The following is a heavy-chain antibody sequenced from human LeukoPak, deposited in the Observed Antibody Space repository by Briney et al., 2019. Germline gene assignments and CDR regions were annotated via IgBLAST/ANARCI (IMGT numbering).Heavy chain of an antibody. CDR1: GFTFSSYG. V-gene: IGHV3-30*18. D-gene: IGHD5-18*01. CDR2: ISFDGGKN. CDR3: AKGTQQWWTSDALDI. Sequence: GGSLRLSCAASGFTFSSYGMHWVRQAPGKGLEWVALISFDGGKNYYADSVKGRFTISRDNSKNTLYLQMNSLIPDDTAVYYGAKGTQQWWTSDALDIWGQGTMVTVSS. J-gene: IGHJ3*02.